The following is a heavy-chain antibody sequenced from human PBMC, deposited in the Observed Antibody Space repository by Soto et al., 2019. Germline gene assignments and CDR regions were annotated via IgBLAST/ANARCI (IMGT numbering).Heavy chain of an antibody. CDR2: ISASTRNT. V-gene: IGHV1-18*01. CDR3: ARCYCSVGSCYACWHFDL. CDR1: GYTFTNYA. Sequence: QVQLVQSGAEVKKPGASVKVSCQASGYTFTNYAISWVRQAPGHGLEWMGWISASTRNTDQAQNFQGRVTMTIDTSTNTANMELRSLRPDDTAVYYCARCYCSVGSCYACWHFDLWGRGTLVTVSS. D-gene: IGHD2-15*01. J-gene: IGHJ2*01.